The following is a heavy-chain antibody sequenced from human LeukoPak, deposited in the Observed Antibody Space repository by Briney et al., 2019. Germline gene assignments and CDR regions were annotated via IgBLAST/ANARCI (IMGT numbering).Heavy chain of an antibody. Sequence: TGGSLRLSCATSGFTFSPYWMTWVRQTPGKGPEWVANIKPDGSEKYYMDSVEGRFTVSRDNAKNSLYLQMNSLRGEDTAVYYCTRGGHSSSMFWDFWGQGTLVTVSS. J-gene: IGHJ4*02. CDR3: TRGGHSSSMFWDF. CDR1: GFTFSPYW. CDR2: IKPDGSEK. D-gene: IGHD6-6*01. V-gene: IGHV3-7*01.